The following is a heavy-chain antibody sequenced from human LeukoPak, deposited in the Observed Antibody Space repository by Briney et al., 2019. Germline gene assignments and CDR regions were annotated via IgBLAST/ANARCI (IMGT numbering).Heavy chain of an antibody. J-gene: IGHJ4*02. CDR2: INSDGINT. CDR1: GFTFSNYW. CDR3: ARGFSYGYSPFDY. Sequence: GGSLRLSCAASGFTFSNYWMHWVRQAPGKGLVWVSRINSDGINTSYADSVKGRFTISRDNAKNTLNLQMNSLRAEDTAVYYCARGFSYGYSPFDYWGQGTLVTVSS. V-gene: IGHV3-74*01. D-gene: IGHD5-18*01.